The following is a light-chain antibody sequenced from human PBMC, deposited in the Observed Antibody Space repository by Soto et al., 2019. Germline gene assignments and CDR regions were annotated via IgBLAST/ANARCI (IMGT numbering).Light chain of an antibody. J-gene: IGKJ4*01. CDR1: QDISNY. Sequence: DIQMTQSPSSLSASVGDRVTITCQASQDISNYLNWYQQKPGKAPKLLIYDASNLETGVPSRFSGSGSGTDFTFTISSLQPEDSATYYGQQYDNLRLSFGGGTKVEIK. CDR3: QQYDNLRLS. V-gene: IGKV1-33*01. CDR2: DAS.